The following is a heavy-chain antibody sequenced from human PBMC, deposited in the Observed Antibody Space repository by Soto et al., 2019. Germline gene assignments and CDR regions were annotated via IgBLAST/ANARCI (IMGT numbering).Heavy chain of an antibody. V-gene: IGHV4-39*01. J-gene: IGHJ4*02. CDR3: GRRGSGSYSGY. Sequence: PLCVSCSVAYGSISSSSYYWGFISQPPGKGLEWIGSIYYSGSTYYNPSLKSRVTISVDTSKNQFSLKLSSVTAADTAVYYRGRRGSGSYSGYWGQGPLVTLSS. D-gene: IGHD3-10*01. CDR2: IYYSGST. CDR1: YGSISSSSYY.